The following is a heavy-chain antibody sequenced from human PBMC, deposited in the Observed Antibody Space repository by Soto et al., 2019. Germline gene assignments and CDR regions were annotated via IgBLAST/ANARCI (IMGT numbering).Heavy chain of an antibody. CDR3: AGVVYRGNNLGGY. CDR2: INAGNGNT. Sequence: QVQLVQSGAEEKKPGASVKVSCKASGYTFTSYAMHWVRQAPGQRLEWMGWINAGNGNTKYSQKFQGRVTITRDTSASTAYLELSSLRSEATAVYYCAGVVYRGNNLGGYWGQGTLVTVSS. V-gene: IGHV1-3*05. J-gene: IGHJ4*02. D-gene: IGHD2-15*01. CDR1: GYTFTSYA.